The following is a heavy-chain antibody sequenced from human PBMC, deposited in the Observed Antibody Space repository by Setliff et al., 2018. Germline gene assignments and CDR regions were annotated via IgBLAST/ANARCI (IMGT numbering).Heavy chain of an antibody. D-gene: IGHD3-10*01. CDR1: GFTFSSYW. Sequence: PGGSLRLSCAASGFTFSSYWMSWVRQAPGKGLEWVANIKQDGSEEYYVDSVKCRFTISRDNAKNSLYLQMNSLRAEDTAVYYCARDHVYGSQYYYYYYGMDVWGQGTTVTVSS. CDR2: IKQDGSEE. V-gene: IGHV3-7*01. J-gene: IGHJ6*02. CDR3: ARDHVYGSQYYYYYYGMDV.